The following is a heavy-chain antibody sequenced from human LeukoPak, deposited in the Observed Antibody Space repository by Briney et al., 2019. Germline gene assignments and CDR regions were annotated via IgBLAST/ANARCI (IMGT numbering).Heavy chain of an antibody. D-gene: IGHD4-17*01. J-gene: IGHJ4*02. CDR3: ARGGTTVTSFDY. V-gene: IGHV3-30*04. CDR1: GFTFSSYA. Sequence: QTGGSLRLSCAASGFTFSSYAMHWVRQAPGKGLEWVAVISYDGSNKYYADSVKGRFTISRDNSKNTLYLQMNSLRAEDTAVYYCARGGTTVTSFDYWGQGTLVTVSS. CDR2: ISYDGSNK.